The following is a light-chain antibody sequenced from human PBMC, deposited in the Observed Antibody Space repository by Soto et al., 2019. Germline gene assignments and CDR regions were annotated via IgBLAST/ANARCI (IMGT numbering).Light chain of an antibody. Sequence: EIVLTQSPATLSLSPGERATLSCRASQSVSSYLAWYQQKPGQAPRLLIYDASNRATGIPARFSGSGSGTDFTLTISSLEPEDFEVYYCQQRSNWQLTLGGGTKVDI. CDR3: QQRSNWQLT. V-gene: IGKV3-11*01. CDR1: QSVSSY. CDR2: DAS. J-gene: IGKJ4*01.